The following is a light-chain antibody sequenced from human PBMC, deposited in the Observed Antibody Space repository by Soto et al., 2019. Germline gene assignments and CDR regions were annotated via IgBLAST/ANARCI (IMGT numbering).Light chain of an antibody. CDR1: SSNIGSNT. Sequence: QAVVTQPPSASGTPGQRVTISCSGSSSNIGSNTVNWYQQLPGTAPKLLIHTNNQRPSGVPDRFSGSKSGTSASLAIGGLQSEDEADYYCAAWDDSLNGPVFGGGTKVTVL. V-gene: IGLV1-44*01. CDR3: AAWDDSLNGPV. J-gene: IGLJ3*02. CDR2: TNN.